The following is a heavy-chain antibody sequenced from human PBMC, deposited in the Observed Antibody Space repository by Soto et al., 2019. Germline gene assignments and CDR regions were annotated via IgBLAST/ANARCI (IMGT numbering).Heavy chain of an antibody. CDR1: GFTFSSYW. CDR3: AKQRADYGSGADTFYFDS. V-gene: IGHV3-74*01. Sequence: GGSLRLSCAASGFTFSSYWMHWVRQAPGKGLVWVSRINSDGSSTSYADSVKGRFTISRDNAKNTLYLLMNSLRAEDTALYYCAKQRADYGSGADTFYFDSWGQGALVTVSS. D-gene: IGHD3-10*01. CDR2: INSDGSST. J-gene: IGHJ4*02.